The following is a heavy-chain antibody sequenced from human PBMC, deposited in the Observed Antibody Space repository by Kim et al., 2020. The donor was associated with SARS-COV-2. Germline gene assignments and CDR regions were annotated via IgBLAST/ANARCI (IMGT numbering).Heavy chain of an antibody. CDR3: TTVSMR. CDR1: GIPFSNAW. D-gene: IGHD2-2*01. J-gene: IGHJ4*02. CDR2: IKSETDGGTA. V-gene: IGHV3-15*01. Sequence: GGSLRLSCAVSGIPFSNAWFNWVRQSPGKGLEWVGRIKSETDGGTADLAAPVKGRFAISRDDSKNTLYLLMNNVKTDDSAVYYCTTVSMRWGQGTLVHVS.